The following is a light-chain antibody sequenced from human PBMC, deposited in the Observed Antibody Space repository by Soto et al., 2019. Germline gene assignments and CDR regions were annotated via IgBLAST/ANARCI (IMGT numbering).Light chain of an antibody. CDR2: GAS. CDR3: QQYDTSSLT. CDR1: QSVSSRY. V-gene: IGKV3-20*01. Sequence: EIVLTQSPGTLSLSPGEIATLSCRANQSVSSRYLAWYQQKPGQAPRLLIYGASTRATGIPARFSGSGSGTEFTLTISRLEPEDLAVYYCQQYDTSSLTFGGGTKVE. J-gene: IGKJ4*01.